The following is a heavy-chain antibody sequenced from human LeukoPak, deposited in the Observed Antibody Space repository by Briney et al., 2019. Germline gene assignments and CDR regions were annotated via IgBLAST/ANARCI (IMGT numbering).Heavy chain of an antibody. Sequence: YPSETLSLTCTVSGGSISSSSYYWGWIRQPPGKGLEWIGSIYYSGSTYYNPSLKSRVTISVDTSKNQFSLKLSSVTAADTAVYYCATSSGNYYYWGQGTLVTVSS. CDR2: IYYSGST. J-gene: IGHJ4*02. V-gene: IGHV4-39*01. D-gene: IGHD1-26*01. CDR3: ATSSGNYYY. CDR1: GGSISSSSYY.